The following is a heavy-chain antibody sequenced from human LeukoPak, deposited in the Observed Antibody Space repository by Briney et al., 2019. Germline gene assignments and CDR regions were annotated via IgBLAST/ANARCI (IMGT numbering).Heavy chain of an antibody. CDR3: ARSGPQSSSSWFHSSF. D-gene: IGHD6-13*01. Sequence: SETLSLTCTVSGYSISSGFYWGWVRQPPGKGLEWIGYIYYSGTTNYNPSLKRRVTISLDMSRNKFSLTLRSVTAADTAVYYCARSGPQSSSSWFHSSFWGQGTLVTVSS. CDR1: GYSISSGFY. J-gene: IGHJ4*02. CDR2: IYYSGTT. V-gene: IGHV4-61*05.